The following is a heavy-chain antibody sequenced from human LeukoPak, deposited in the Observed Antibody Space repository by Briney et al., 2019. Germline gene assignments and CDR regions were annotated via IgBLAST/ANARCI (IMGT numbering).Heavy chain of an antibody. V-gene: IGHV3-53*01. CDR2: IYSGGST. D-gene: IGHD1-1*01. Sequence: PVGSLRLSCAASGFTVSSNYMSWVRQAPGKGLEWVSLIYSGGSTSYADSVKGRFTFSRDNSKDTLYLQMNSLRAEDTAVYYCASDRVNWNDVGGLFDYWGQGTLVTVSS. CDR1: GFTVSSNY. J-gene: IGHJ4*02. CDR3: ASDRVNWNDVGGLFDY.